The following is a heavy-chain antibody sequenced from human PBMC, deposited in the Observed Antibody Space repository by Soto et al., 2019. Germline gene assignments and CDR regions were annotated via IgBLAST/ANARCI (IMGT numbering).Heavy chain of an antibody. V-gene: IGHV3-30-3*01. CDR3: ARVDYDSSGYWIWYYYGMDV. CDR1: GFTFSSYA. D-gene: IGHD3-22*01. J-gene: IGHJ6*02. CDR2: ISYDGSNK. Sequence: HPGGSLRLSCAASGFTFSSYAMHWVRQAPGKGLEWVAVISYDGSNKYYADSVKGRFTISRDNSKNTLYLQMNSLRAEDTAVYYCARVDYDSSGYWIWYYYGMDVWGQGTTVTVSS.